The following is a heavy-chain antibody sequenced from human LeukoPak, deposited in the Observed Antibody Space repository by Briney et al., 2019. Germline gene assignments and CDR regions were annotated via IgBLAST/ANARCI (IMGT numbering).Heavy chain of an antibody. CDR2: IYSSGST. CDR3: ARGFCSGGSCYLFDS. Sequence: PSETLSLTCTVSGGSISGSYWSWIRQPAGKRLEWIGRIYSSGSTNYNPSLKSRVTMSVDTSKNQVSLKLNSVTAADTAVYYCARGFCSGGSCYLFDSWGQGTLVTVSS. CDR1: GGSISGSY. J-gene: IGHJ4*02. D-gene: IGHD2-15*01. V-gene: IGHV4-4*07.